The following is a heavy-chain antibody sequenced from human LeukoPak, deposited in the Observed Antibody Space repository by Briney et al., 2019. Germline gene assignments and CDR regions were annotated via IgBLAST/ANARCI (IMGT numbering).Heavy chain of an antibody. Sequence: SETLSLTCTVSSASINSSPYFWAWIRQSPGTGLEWIGSFSYSGTTYYNPSLKSRVTISVDTSKNQFSLKLTSVTAADTAVFYCAANSADYNTLGSSYKVWGQGTLVTVSS. CDR1: SASINSSPYF. J-gene: IGHJ4*02. CDR2: FSYSGTT. V-gene: IGHV4-39*01. CDR3: AANSADYNTLGSSYKV. D-gene: IGHD3-10*01.